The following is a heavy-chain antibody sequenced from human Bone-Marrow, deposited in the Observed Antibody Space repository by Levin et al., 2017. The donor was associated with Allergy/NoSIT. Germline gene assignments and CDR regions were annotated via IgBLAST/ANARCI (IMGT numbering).Heavy chain of an antibody. Sequence: ASVKVSCKTSGYVFATHYMHWVRQAPRQGLEWMGLIDPSGGATTYAQNFQGRVTVTRDASTATVYLELTNLTSEDTGVYYCTRDNRMPVGGTGWFDPWGQGTLVTVFS. J-gene: IGHJ5*02. D-gene: IGHD4-23*01. V-gene: IGHV1-46*03. CDR2: IDPSGGAT. CDR1: GYVFATHY. CDR3: TRDNRMPVGGTGWFDP.